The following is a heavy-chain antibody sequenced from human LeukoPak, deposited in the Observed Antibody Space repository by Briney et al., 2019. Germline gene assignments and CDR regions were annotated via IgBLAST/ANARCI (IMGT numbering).Heavy chain of an antibody. Sequence: PSETLSLTCTISGVSIGSYYWSWIRQPPGKGLEWIGYIYYSGSTNYNPSLKSRVTMSVDTSKNEFSLILSSVTAADTAVYYCVRNAGDYWGQGTLVTVSS. CDR2: IYYSGST. J-gene: IGHJ4*02. V-gene: IGHV4-59*01. CDR1: GVSIGSYY. D-gene: IGHD6-13*01. CDR3: VRNAGDY.